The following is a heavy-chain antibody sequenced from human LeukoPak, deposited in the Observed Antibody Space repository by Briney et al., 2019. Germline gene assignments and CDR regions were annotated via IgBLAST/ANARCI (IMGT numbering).Heavy chain of an antibody. V-gene: IGHV3-53*01. CDR1: GFTVSSNY. CDR2: IYSGGST. Sequence: GRSLRLSCAASGFTVSSNYMSWVRQAPGKGLEWVSVIYSGGSTYYADSVKGRFTISRDNSKNTLYLQMNSLRAEDTAVYYCARSPHHTDNYWGQGTLVTVSS. J-gene: IGHJ4*02. D-gene: IGHD1-14*01. CDR3: ARSPHHTDNY.